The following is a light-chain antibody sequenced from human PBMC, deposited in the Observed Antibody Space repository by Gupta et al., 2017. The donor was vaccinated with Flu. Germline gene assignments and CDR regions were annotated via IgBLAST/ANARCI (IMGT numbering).Light chain of an antibody. J-gene: IGKJ5*01. CDR2: AAS. CDR3: QQDGSFPNT. V-gene: IGKV1-12*01. Sequence: DIRLTQSPSSVSASVGDRVTITCRASQSISRWLAWYQQKPGKAPKVLIYAASTWQSGVPSRFSGSGSGTDFALSISSLQPEDIATYYCQQDGSFPNTFGQGTRLEIK. CDR1: QSISRW.